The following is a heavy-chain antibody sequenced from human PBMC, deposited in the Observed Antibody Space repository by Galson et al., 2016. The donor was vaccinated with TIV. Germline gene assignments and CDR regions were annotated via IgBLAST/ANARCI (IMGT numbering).Heavy chain of an antibody. D-gene: IGHD4/OR15-4a*01. CDR2: IYTNGRT. Sequence: SLRLSCAASGFTFSAYAVNWVRQAPGEGLEWISVIYTNGRTFYADSVKGRFTISRDSSKNTLYLQMNSLRPEDTALYYCARQNDYLYYFNYWGQGTLVTVSS. V-gene: IGHV3-53*05. J-gene: IGHJ4*02. CDR1: GFTFSAYA. CDR3: ARQNDYLYYFNY.